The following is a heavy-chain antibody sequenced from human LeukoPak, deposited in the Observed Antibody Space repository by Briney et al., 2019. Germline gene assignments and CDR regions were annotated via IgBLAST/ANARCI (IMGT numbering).Heavy chain of an antibody. Sequence: PSETLSLTCTVSGGSISSGSYYWSWIRQPAGKGLEWIGRIYTSGSTNYNPSLKSRVTISVDRSKNQFSLKLSSVTAADTAVYYCARGEAARTHYFDYWGQGTLVTVSS. J-gene: IGHJ4*02. CDR2: IYTSGST. CDR1: GGSISSGSYY. CDR3: ARGEAARTHYFDY. D-gene: IGHD6-13*01. V-gene: IGHV4-61*02.